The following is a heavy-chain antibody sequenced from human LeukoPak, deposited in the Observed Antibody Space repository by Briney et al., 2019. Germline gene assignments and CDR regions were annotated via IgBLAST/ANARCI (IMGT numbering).Heavy chain of an antibody. V-gene: IGHV4-39*01. CDR2: IYHSGIT. J-gene: IGHJ4*02. CDR1: GGSISSSSYY. Sequence: SETLSLXCTVSGGSISSSSYYWVWIRQPPGKGLEWIGSIYHSGITYYNPSLKSRVTISVDTSKNQFSLKLSSVTAADTAVYYCARIVYCSGASCYQTGFFFDYWGQGTLVTVSS. CDR3: ARIVYCSGASCYQTGFFFDY. D-gene: IGHD2-15*01.